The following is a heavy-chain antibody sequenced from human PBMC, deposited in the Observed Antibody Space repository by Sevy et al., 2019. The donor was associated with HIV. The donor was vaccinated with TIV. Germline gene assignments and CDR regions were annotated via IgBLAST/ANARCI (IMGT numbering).Heavy chain of an antibody. CDR1: GYTLTRLA. CDR3: ATTKDYYENSGDPFDY. Sequence: ASVKVSCKVSGYTLTRLAMHWVRQAPGKGLEWMGSFDPEDNERIYAQKWQGRLSMTEDTSTDIAYIELSNLRSEDTAVYYCATTKDYYENSGDPFDYWGQGTLVTVSS. CDR2: FDPEDNER. D-gene: IGHD3-22*01. J-gene: IGHJ4*02. V-gene: IGHV1-24*01.